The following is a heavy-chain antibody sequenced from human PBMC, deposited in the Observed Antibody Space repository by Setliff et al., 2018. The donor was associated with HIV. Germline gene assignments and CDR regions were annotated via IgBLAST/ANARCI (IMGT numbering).Heavy chain of an antibody. CDR3: AQAQTSVSGSYYQYLQH. V-gene: IGHV3-23*01. CDR2: ISGSGGST. CDR1: GFTFSSYW. J-gene: IGHJ1*01. Sequence: PGGSLRLSCAASGFTFSSYWMSWVRQAPGKGLEWVSAISGSGGSTYYADSVKGRFTISRDNSKNTLYLRMNSLRAEDTAVYYCAQAQTSVSGSYYQYLQHWGQGTLVTVSS. D-gene: IGHD3-10*01.